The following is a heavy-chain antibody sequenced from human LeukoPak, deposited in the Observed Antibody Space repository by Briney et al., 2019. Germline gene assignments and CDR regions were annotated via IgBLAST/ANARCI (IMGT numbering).Heavy chain of an antibody. CDR3: TRGGVGSGYSTPGGVY. CDR1: GFTVSSNY. D-gene: IGHD5-18*01. J-gene: IGHJ4*02. V-gene: IGHV3-66*01. CDR2: IYSGGAT. Sequence: GGSLRLSCAVSGFTVSSNYMSWVRQAPGKGLEWVSVIYSGGATYHADSVKGRFTISRDNSKNTLCLQMNSLRAEDTAVYYCTRGGVGSGYSTPGGVYWGQGTLVTVSS.